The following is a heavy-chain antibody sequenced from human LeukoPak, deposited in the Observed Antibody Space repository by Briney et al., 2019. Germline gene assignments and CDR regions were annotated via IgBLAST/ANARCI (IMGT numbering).Heavy chain of an antibody. Sequence: GGSLRLSCPASGFSFSAHWMHWVRQAPGKGLVWVAQINGDATATNYAGSVKGRFTISRDNAKNTVHLQMSTLTAEDTAVYYCAKDKWWGASDHWGQGSLVTVSS. CDR2: INGDATAT. D-gene: IGHD2-8*01. J-gene: IGHJ4*02. V-gene: IGHV3-74*01. CDR1: GFSFSAHW. CDR3: AKDKWWGASDH.